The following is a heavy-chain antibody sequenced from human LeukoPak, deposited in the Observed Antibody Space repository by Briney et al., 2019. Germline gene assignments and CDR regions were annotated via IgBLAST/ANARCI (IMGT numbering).Heavy chain of an antibody. CDR2: IDWDDDK. CDR3: TRMSGSTSCSNFDY. V-gene: IGHV2-70*11. Sequence: SGPALVKPTQTLTLTCTFSGFSLSTSGMCVSWIRQPPGKALEWLARIDWDDDKYYNTSLKTRLTISKDTSKNQVVLTMTNMEAVDTATYYCTRMSGSTSCSNFDYWGQGTLVTVSS. D-gene: IGHD2-2*01. J-gene: IGHJ4*02. CDR1: GFSLSTSGMC.